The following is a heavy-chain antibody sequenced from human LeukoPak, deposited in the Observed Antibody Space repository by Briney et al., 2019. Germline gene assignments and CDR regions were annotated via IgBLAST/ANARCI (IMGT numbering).Heavy chain of an antibody. V-gene: IGHV3-30*02. Sequence: GGSLRLSCAASGFTFSSYGMHWDRQAPGQGQGWVAFIRYDGSNKYYADSVKGRFTISRDNSKNTLYLQMDSLRGEDTAVCYCAKVSLDFPEYYHMDVWGKGTTVTVSS. CDR2: IRYDGSNK. J-gene: IGHJ6*03. D-gene: IGHD3-10*01. CDR1: GFTFSSYG. CDR3: AKVSLDFPEYYHMDV.